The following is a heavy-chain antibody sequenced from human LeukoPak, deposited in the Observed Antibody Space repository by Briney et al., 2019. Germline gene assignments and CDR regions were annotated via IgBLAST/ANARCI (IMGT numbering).Heavy chain of an antibody. Sequence: SETLSLTCTVSGGSISSYYWSWIRQPPGKGLEWIGYIYYSGSTNYNPSLKSRVTISVDTSKNQFSLKLSSVTAADTAVYYCARDGSYDSSGYYYNWFDPWGQGTLVTVSS. D-gene: IGHD3-22*01. J-gene: IGHJ5*02. V-gene: IGHV4-59*01. CDR2: IYYSGST. CDR3: ARDGSYDSSGYYYNWFDP. CDR1: GGSISSYY.